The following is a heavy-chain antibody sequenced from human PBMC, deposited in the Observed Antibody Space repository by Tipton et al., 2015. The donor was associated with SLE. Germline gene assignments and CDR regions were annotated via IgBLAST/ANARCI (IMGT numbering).Heavy chain of an antibody. CDR2: IYSTGST. CDR3: ARTHLPASMGAFDI. J-gene: IGHJ3*02. D-gene: IGHD2-2*01. Sequence: TLSLTCNVSGVSISSSYWSWIRQPAGKGLEWIGHIYSTGSTDYNPSLKSRVSISVDTSKSQFSLKLSSVTAADTAVYYCARTHLPASMGAFDIWGQGTMLTVSS. CDR1: GVSISSSY. V-gene: IGHV4-4*07.